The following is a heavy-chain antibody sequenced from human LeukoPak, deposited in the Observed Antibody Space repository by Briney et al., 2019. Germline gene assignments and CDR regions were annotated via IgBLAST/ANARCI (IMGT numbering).Heavy chain of an antibody. D-gene: IGHD3-10*01. J-gene: IGHJ4*02. Sequence: VASVKVSCKASGYTFTGYYMHWVRQAPGQGLEWMGWINPNSGDTNYAQKFQGRVTMTRDTSISTAYMDLSRLTSDDTAVYYCARGRSQGRDFDYWGQGTLVTVSS. CDR2: INPNSGDT. V-gene: IGHV1-2*02. CDR3: ARGRSQGRDFDY. CDR1: GYTFTGYY.